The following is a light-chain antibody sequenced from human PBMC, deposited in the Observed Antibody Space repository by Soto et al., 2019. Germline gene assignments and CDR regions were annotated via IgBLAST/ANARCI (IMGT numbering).Light chain of an antibody. V-gene: IGLV3-21*02. CDR1: NIESKS. CDR2: DDS. J-gene: IGLJ2*01. Sequence: SYELTQPPSVSLAPGQTARITCGGNNIESKSVHWYQQKPGQAPVLVVYDDSDRPSGIPERFSGSSSGNTATLTISRVEAGDEADYFCQVWDTTTTHRVFGGGTKVTAL. CDR3: QVWDTTTTHRV.